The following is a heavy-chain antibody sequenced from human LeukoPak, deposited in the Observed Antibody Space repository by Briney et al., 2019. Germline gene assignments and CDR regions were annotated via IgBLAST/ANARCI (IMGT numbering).Heavy chain of an antibody. CDR1: GGSISSSSYY. V-gene: IGHV4-39*07. D-gene: IGHD3-10*01. CDR2: IYYSGST. Sequence: SETLSLTCTVSGGSISSSSYYWGCIRQPPGKGLECIGRIYYSGSTYYNPSLKSRVTISVDTSKNQFSLKLSSVTAADTAVYYCARAWGYGSTPGYFDYWGQGTLVTVSS. J-gene: IGHJ4*02. CDR3: ARAWGYGSTPGYFDY.